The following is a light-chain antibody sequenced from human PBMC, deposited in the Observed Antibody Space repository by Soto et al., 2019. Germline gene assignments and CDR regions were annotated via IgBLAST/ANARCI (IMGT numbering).Light chain of an antibody. CDR3: QKYNSAPLT. CDR2: EAS. J-gene: IGKJ4*01. V-gene: IGKV1-27*01. CDR1: QAIGVY. Sequence: DIQVTQSPSSLSASLGDRGTITARANQAIGVYLPWVRQQPAKVPKLLLYEASALQSGAPSRFSGSGSGTDFTLTISSLQPEDIATYDCQKYNSAPLTFGGGTKVEI.